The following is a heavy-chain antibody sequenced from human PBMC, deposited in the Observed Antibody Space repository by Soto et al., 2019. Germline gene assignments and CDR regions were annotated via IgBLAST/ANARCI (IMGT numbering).Heavy chain of an antibody. V-gene: IGHV1-69*13. CDR1: GGTFSNYA. D-gene: IGHD3-10*01. Sequence: ASVKVSCKASGGTFSNYAINWVRQAPGQGLEWMGGFIPIFDAANYAQNFRGRDTITADESTTTAYMELSDLRSEDTAMYYCARKAESYGFDIWGQGTLVTVSS. CDR3: ARKAESYGFDI. J-gene: IGHJ3*02. CDR2: FIPIFDAA.